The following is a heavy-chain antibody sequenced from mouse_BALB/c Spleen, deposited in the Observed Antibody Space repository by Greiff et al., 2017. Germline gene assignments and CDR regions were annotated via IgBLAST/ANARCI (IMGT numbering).Heavy chain of an antibody. J-gene: IGHJ4*01. V-gene: IGHV3-6*02. CDR1: GYSITSGYY. CDR3: ARERSAPYAMDY. Sequence: EVKLQESGPGLVKPSQSLSLTCSVTGYSITSGYYWNWIRQFPGNKLEWMGYISYDGSNNYNPSLKNRISITRDTSKNQFFLKLNSVTTEDTATYYCARERSAPYAMDYWGQGTSVTVSS. CDR2: ISYDGSN.